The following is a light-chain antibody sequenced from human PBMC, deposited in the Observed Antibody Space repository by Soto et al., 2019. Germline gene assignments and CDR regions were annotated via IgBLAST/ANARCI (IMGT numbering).Light chain of an antibody. Sequence: EIILTQSPDTLSLSPGERATLSCRASQYITIYLAWYQQKPGQAPRLLIYDASNRATGIPARFSGSGSGTDFTLTISSLEPDDFAVYYCQQRADWPITFGQGTRLENK. V-gene: IGKV3-11*01. CDR1: QYITIY. J-gene: IGKJ5*01. CDR2: DAS. CDR3: QQRADWPIT.